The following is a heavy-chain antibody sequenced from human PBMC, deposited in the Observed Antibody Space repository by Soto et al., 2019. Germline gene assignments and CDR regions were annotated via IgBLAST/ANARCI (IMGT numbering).Heavy chain of an antibody. CDR3: AREGYGGEAAFDF. Sequence: QVQLVESGGGVVQPGRSLRLSCTASGFTFRSHGMHWVRQAPGKGPEWVAVIWYDGSNTYYADSAKGRFTISRDNSKNTLYLQMNSLRVEDTAVYYCAREGYGGEAAFDFWGQGTLVTVSS. J-gene: IGHJ4*02. D-gene: IGHD2-21*01. CDR2: IWYDGSNT. CDR1: GFTFRSHG. V-gene: IGHV3-33*01.